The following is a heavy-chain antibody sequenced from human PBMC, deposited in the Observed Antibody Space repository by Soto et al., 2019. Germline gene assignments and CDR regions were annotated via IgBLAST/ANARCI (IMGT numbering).Heavy chain of an antibody. D-gene: IGHD2-15*01. V-gene: IGHV1-46*01. CDR2: INPGGST. J-gene: IGHJ4*02. Sequence: QVQLVQSGAEVKKPGASVKVSCKASGYTFTSYYMHWVRQAPGQGLEWMGIINPGGSTSYAQKFQGRVTMTRDTSTSTVYMELSSLRSEDTAVYYCARVYCSGGSCYGIDCWGQGTLVTVSS. CDR1: GYTFTSYY. CDR3: ARVYCSGGSCYGIDC.